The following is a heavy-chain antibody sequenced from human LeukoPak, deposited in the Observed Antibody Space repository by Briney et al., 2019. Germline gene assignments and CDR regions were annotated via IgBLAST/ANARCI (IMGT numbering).Heavy chain of an antibody. J-gene: IGHJ4*02. V-gene: IGHV1-69*13. Sequence: AASVKVSCKASGGTFSSYAISWVQQAPGQGLEWMGGIIPIFGTANYAQKFQGRVTITADESTSTAYMELSSLRSEDTAVYYCARDIRSGYSGYDEGSVWGQGTLVTVSS. CDR3: ARDIRSGYSGYDEGSV. D-gene: IGHD5-12*01. CDR1: GGTFSSYA. CDR2: IIPIFGTA.